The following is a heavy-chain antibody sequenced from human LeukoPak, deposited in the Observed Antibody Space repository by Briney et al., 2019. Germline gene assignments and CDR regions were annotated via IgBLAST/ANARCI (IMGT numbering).Heavy chain of an antibody. D-gene: IGHD4-11*01. CDR1: GFTFSSYA. Sequence: GGSLRLSCAASGFTFSSYAMSWVRQAPGKGLEGVSAISGSGGSTYYADSVKGRFTISRDNSKNKLYLQINRLRAEDTAVYYCAKAVDYSNYAVDAWGKGTTVTVSS. J-gene: IGHJ6*04. CDR3: AKAVDYSNYAVDA. CDR2: ISGSGGST. V-gene: IGHV3-23*01.